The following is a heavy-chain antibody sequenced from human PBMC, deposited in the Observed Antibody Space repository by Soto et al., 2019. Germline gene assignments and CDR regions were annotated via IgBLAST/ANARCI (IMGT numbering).Heavy chain of an antibody. CDR1: AFSLSTGGVG. V-gene: IGHV2-5*02. CDR2: IYWDDDK. CDR3: IQSRCGGDCLQSYAVYYDYGMDV. Sequence: QITLKESGPTLVKPTQTLTLTCTFSAFSLSTGGVGVGWIRQPPGKALEWLALIYWDDDKRYSPSLRSRLTITKDTSKNQVVLTMTNMDPVDTATYYCIQSRCGGDCLQSYAVYYDYGMDVWGQGTPVTVSS. D-gene: IGHD2-21*02. J-gene: IGHJ6*02.